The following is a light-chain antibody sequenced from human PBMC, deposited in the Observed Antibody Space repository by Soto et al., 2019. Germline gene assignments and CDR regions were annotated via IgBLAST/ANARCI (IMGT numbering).Light chain of an antibody. V-gene: IGKV1-27*01. CDR3: QKYDNAPLT. CDR1: QVISTY. Sequence: DIQMTQAPSSLSASVGDRVTITCRARQVISTYLAWYQQKPGKVPKLLISAAYTLQSGVPPRFSGSGSGTDFTLTISSLQPEDVATYYCQKYDNAPLTFGGGTKVEIK. CDR2: AAY. J-gene: IGKJ4*01.